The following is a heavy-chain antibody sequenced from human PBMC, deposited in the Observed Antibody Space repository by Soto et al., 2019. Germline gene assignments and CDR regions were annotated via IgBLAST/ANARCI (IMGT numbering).Heavy chain of an antibody. Sequence: VEVTCADRGGSNERYAMRWVRQEHGKWLEWMGGIIPILDKPTYAQKFQGRVTITVDDSTATAYMELSSLRSGDTAVYYCTRSIRSAGVIGGFDYCGQGPLVSVSS. J-gene: IGHJ4*02. V-gene: IGHV1-69*01. CDR2: IIPILDKP. CDR1: GGSNERYA. D-gene: IGHD3-16*02. CDR3: TRSIRSAGVIGGFDY.